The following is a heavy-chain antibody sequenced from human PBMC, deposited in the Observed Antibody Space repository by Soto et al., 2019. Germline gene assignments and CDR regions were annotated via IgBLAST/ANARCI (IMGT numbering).Heavy chain of an antibody. J-gene: IGHJ5*02. Sequence: TLSLTCTFSVVSISSGNYYWSWIGQHPWKGLEWIGYIYYSGSTYYNPSLKSRVTISVDTSKNQFSLKLTSVTAADTAVYYCARTPFIAAAGNGWFEPWGQGTLVNVSS. D-gene: IGHD6-13*01. CDR2: IYYSGST. CDR3: ARTPFIAAAGNGWFEP. V-gene: IGHV4-31*03. CDR1: VVSISSGNYY.